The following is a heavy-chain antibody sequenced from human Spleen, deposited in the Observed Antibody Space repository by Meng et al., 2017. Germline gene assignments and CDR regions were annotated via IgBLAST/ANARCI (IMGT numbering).Heavy chain of an antibody. Sequence: SETLSLTCTVSGGSISSYYWSWIRQPPGKGLEWIGYIYYSGSSNYNPSLKSRVTISVDTSKNQFSLKLSSVTAADTAMYYCAGSLPSYFDYWGQGTLVTVSS. CDR3: AGSLPSYFDY. V-gene: IGHV4-59*01. CDR1: GGSISSYY. CDR2: IYYSGSS. J-gene: IGHJ4*02.